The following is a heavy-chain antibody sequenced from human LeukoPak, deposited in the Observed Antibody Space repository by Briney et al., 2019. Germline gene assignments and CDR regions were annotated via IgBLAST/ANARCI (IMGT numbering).Heavy chain of an antibody. D-gene: IGHD3-10*01. J-gene: IGHJ4*01. V-gene: IGHV3-11*04. CDR3: ATYGSGSGTFFDS. CDR1: GYMFSDYY. CDR2: ISHSGSTI. Sequence: KTGGSLRLSCAASGYMFSDYYMSWIRQAPEKGLEWLSYISHSGSTIYYADSVKGRFTVSRDNAKSSLYLQMNNLRAEDTALYYCATYGSGSGTFFDSWGQGTLVTVSS.